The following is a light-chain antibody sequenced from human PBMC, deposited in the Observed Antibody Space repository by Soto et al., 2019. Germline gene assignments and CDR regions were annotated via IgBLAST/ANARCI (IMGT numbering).Light chain of an antibody. CDR3: QQYNDWPPQLT. CDR2: DAS. V-gene: IGKV3-15*01. Sequence: EIVMTQSPATLSVSVGERTTLSCRASQTVSRKLAWYQQKPGQAPRGLIYDASTRATGIPARFTCSGSGTYFTLTIRSLQSEEFAVYYCQQYNDWPPQLTFGGGTKV. J-gene: IGKJ4*01. CDR1: QTVSRK.